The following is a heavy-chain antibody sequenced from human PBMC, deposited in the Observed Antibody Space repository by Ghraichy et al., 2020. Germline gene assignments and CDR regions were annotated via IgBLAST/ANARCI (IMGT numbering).Heavy chain of an antibody. V-gene: IGHV4-39*01. D-gene: IGHD3-16*01. CDR2: VFLNGNP. Sequence: SQTLSLTCNINDASISSGNYYWGWVRQPPGKGLEWIGSVFLNGNPRYNPSLQRRLIMSLDTAKNQFSLKLIAVNVADAGVYYCARGGQSVLWGENGMDVWGQGTTVTVSS. CDR1: DASISSGNYY. J-gene: IGHJ6*02. CDR3: ARGGQSVLWGENGMDV.